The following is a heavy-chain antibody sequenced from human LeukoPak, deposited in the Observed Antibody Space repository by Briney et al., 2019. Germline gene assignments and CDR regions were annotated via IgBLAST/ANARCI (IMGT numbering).Heavy chain of an antibody. CDR3: ARDILLYQTIDY. D-gene: IGHD2-2*02. V-gene: IGHV3-7*01. CDR2: IKQDGSEK. J-gene: IGHJ4*02. Sequence: GGSLRLSCAASGFTFSSYAMSWVRQAPGKGLEWVANIKQDGSEKYYVDSVKGRFTISRDNAKNSLYLQMNSLRAEDTAVYYCARDILLYQTIDYWGQGTLVTVSS. CDR1: GFTFSSYA.